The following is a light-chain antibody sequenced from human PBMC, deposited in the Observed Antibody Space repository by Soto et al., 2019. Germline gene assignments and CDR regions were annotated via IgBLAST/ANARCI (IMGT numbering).Light chain of an antibody. V-gene: IGKV1-9*01. Sequence: DIQLTQSPSFLSASVGDRVTITCRASQGISSDLAWYQQKPGKAPKLLIYAASTLQSGVPSRFSGSGSGTEFTLTISSLHAEDFATYYCQQLNSYPRGTFGQGTKLEIK. CDR3: QQLNSYPRGT. CDR2: AAS. CDR1: QGISSD. J-gene: IGKJ2*01.